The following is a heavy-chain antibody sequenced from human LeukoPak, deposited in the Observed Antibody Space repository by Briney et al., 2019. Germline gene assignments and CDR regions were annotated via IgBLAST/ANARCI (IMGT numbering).Heavy chain of an antibody. J-gene: IGHJ4*02. V-gene: IGHV1-8*01. CDR3: ARPRACSSTSCLNY. D-gene: IGHD2-2*01. Sequence: ASVKVSCKASVYTFTSYDINWVRQATGQGLEWMGWMNPNSGNTGYAQKFQGRVTMTRNTSISTAYMELSSLRSEDTAVYYCARPRACSSTSCLNYWGQGTLVTGPS. CDR2: MNPNSGNT. CDR1: VYTFTSYD.